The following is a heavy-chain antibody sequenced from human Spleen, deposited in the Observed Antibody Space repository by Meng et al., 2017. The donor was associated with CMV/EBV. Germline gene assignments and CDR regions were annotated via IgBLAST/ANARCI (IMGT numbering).Heavy chain of an antibody. CDR1: GFTFSSYS. V-gene: IGHV3-21*01. J-gene: IGHJ4*02. CDR2: ISTNSDYT. Sequence: GGSLRLSCAASGFTFSSYSMNWVRQAPGKGLEWVSSISTNSDYTYYADSVKGRFTISRDNVKNSLYLQMNFLRVEDTAVYYCATDQNPHWGQGTRVTVSS. CDR3: ATDQNPH.